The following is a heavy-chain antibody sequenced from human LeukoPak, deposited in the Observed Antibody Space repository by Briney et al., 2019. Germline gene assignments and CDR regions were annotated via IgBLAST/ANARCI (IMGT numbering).Heavy chain of an antibody. Sequence: GGSLRLSCAASGFTFSSYAMSWVRQAPGKGLEWVSAISGSGGSTYYADSVKGRFTISRDNSKNTLYLQMNSLRAEDTAVYYCAKGSFTSWFRELMSPDYWGQGTLATVSS. V-gene: IGHV3-23*01. J-gene: IGHJ4*02. CDR2: ISGSGGST. CDR3: AKGSFTSWFRELMSPDY. D-gene: IGHD3-10*01. CDR1: GFTFSSYA.